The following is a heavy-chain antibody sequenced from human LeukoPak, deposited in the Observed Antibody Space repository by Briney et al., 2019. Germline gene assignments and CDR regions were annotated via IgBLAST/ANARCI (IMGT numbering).Heavy chain of an antibody. CDR3: AKDGYYDILTGYSLLD. Sequence: GGSLRLSCAASGFTFSSYGMHWVRQAPGKGLEWVAVISYDGSNKYYADSVKGRFTISRDNSKNTLYLQMNSLRAEDTAVYYCAKDGYYDILTGYSLLDWGQGTLVTVSS. J-gene: IGHJ4*02. CDR1: GFTFSSYG. D-gene: IGHD3-9*01. CDR2: ISYDGSNK. V-gene: IGHV3-30*18.